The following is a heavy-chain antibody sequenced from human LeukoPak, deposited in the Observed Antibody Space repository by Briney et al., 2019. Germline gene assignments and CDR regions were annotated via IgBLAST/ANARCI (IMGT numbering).Heavy chain of an antibody. CDR1: GYTFTSYG. J-gene: IGHJ5*02. Sequence: GSVKVSCKASGYTFTSYGISWVRQAPGQGLEWMGWISAYNGNTNYAQKLQGRVTMTTDTSTSTAYMELRSLRSDDTAVYYCARDGERRASGRWGGTRYTKEYPWGQGTLVTVSS. D-gene: IGHD3-16*02. CDR2: ISAYNGNT. CDR3: ARDGERRASGRWGGTRYTKEYP. V-gene: IGHV1-18*01.